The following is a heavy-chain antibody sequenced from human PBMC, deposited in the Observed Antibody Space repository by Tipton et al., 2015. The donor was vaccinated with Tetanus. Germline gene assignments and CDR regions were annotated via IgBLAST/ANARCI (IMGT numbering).Heavy chain of an antibody. CDR2: IDPNSGGT. CDR3: ARDRGDYIYYGMDV. Sequence: QLVQSGAEVKKPGASVKVSCKASGYTFRSYGLTWVRQTPGQGLEWMGWIDPNSGGTVYAQKFQGRVTMTRDTSISTAYMELRSLRSDDTAVYYCARDRGDYIYYGMDVWGPGTTVTVS. V-gene: IGHV1-2*02. CDR1: GYTFRSYG. D-gene: IGHD3-22*01. J-gene: IGHJ6*02.